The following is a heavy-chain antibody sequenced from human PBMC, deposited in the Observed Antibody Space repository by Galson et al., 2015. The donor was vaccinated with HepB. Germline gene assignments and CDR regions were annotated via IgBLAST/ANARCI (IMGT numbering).Heavy chain of an antibody. Sequence: SVKLSCKVSGYTLTELSMNWVRQAPGKGLEWMGGFGPEDDETIYAQYFQGRVTMSEDTSTDTVYMELSSLRSEDTAVYYCATLGSRIYSFVHGVFDIWGQGTMVTVSS. CDR1: GYTLTELS. CDR2: FGPEDDET. V-gene: IGHV1-24*01. D-gene: IGHD5-18*01. CDR3: ATLGSRIYSFVHGVFDI. J-gene: IGHJ3*02.